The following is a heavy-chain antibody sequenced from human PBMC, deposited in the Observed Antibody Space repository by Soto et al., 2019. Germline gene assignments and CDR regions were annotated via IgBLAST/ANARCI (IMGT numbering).Heavy chain of an antibody. V-gene: IGHV1-18*01. D-gene: IGHD6-19*01. J-gene: IGHJ5*02. CDR1: GYTFTSYG. Sequence: QVQLVQSGAEVKKPGASVKVSCKASGYTFTSYGISWVRQAPGQGLEWMGWISAYNGNTNYAQKLQGRVTMTTDTCTSTAYMELRCLRSDDTAVYYCARDPPYSSGWYAGFDPWGQGTLVTVSS. CDR2: ISAYNGNT. CDR3: ARDPPYSSGWYAGFDP.